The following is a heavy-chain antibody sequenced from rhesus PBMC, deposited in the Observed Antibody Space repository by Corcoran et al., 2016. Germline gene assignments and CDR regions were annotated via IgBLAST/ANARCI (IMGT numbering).Heavy chain of an antibody. CDR3: ARDPGIAAANYFDY. V-gene: IGHV4S18*01. D-gene: IGHD6-31*01. CDR2: IYGGGGRT. CDR1: GGSISDSYS. Sequence: QVQLQESGPGLVKPSATLSLTCTVSGGSISDSYSWSWIRQPPGKGREGMGRIYGGGGRTNYHPSLKSRVTISRDTSKNQFSLKLSSVTAADTAVYYCARDPGIAAANYFDYWGQGVLVTVSS. J-gene: IGHJ4*01.